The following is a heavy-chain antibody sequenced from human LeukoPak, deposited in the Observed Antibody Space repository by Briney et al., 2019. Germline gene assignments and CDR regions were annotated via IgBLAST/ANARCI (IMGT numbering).Heavy chain of an antibody. CDR3: ARGPGGWYRWFDP. CDR1: GGSFSGYY. V-gene: IGHV4-34*01. D-gene: IGHD6-19*01. Sequence: SETLSLTCAVYGGSFSGYYWSWIRQPPGKGLEWIGEINHSGSTNYNPSLKSRVTISVDTSKNQFSLKLSSVTAADTAVYYCARGPGGWYRWFDPWGQGTLVTVSS. CDR2: INHSGST. J-gene: IGHJ5*02.